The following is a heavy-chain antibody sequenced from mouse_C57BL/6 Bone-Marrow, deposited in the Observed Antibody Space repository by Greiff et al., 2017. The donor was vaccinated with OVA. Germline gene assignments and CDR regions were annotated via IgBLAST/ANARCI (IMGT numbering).Heavy chain of an antibody. J-gene: IGHJ1*03. Sequence: EVQLQQSGPELVKPGASVKISCKASGYTFTDYYMNWVKQSHGKSLEWIGDINPNNGGTSYNQKFKGKATLTVDKSSSTAYMELRSLTSEDSAVYYCARSLYSEYWYFDVWGTGTTVTVSS. V-gene: IGHV1-26*01. D-gene: IGHD6-1*01. CDR1: GYTFTDYY. CDR3: ARSLYSEYWYFDV. CDR2: INPNNGGT.